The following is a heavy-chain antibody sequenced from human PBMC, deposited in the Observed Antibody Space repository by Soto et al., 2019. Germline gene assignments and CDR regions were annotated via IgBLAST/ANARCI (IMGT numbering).Heavy chain of an antibody. V-gene: IGHV3-30*18. J-gene: IGHJ4*02. CDR1: GFTFSTYG. CDR3: AKSVYNWNDGFFDY. CDR2: ISYDGVNK. Sequence: QVQLVESGGGVVQPGRSLRLSCAASGFTFSTYGMHWVRQAPGKGLEWVAVISYDGVNKYYADSVQGRFTISRDNSKNTLYLQMNSRRAEDTAVYYCAKSVYNWNDGFFDYWGQGTLVTVSS. D-gene: IGHD1-1*01.